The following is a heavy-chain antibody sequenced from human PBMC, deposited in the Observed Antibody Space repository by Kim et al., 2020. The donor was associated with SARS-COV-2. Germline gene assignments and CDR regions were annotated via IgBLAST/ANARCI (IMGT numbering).Heavy chain of an antibody. CDR2: INPSGGST. V-gene: IGHV1-46*01. CDR3: ARDPGEQYYYDSSGYLGFDY. D-gene: IGHD3-22*01. CDR1: VYTFTSYY. Sequence: ASVKVSCKASVYTFTSYYMHWVRQAPGQGLEWMGIINPSGGSTSYAQKFQGRVTMTRDTSTSTVYMELSSLRSEDTAVYYCARDPGEQYYYDSSGYLGFDYWGQGTLVTVSS. J-gene: IGHJ4*02.